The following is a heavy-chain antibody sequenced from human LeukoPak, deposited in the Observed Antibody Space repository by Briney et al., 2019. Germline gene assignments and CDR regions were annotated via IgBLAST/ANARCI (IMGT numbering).Heavy chain of an antibody. CDR3: AYQDPGDSSGYYWGGYYLDY. V-gene: IGHV4-39*07. D-gene: IGHD3-22*01. J-gene: IGHJ4*02. Sequence: SETLSLTCTVSGGSISSSSYYWGWIRQPPGKGLEWIWSIYYSGSTYYNPSLKSRVTISVDTSKNQFSLKLSSVTAADTAVYYCAYQDPGDSSGYYWGGYYLDYWGQGTLVTVSS. CDR1: GGSISSSSYY. CDR2: IYYSGST.